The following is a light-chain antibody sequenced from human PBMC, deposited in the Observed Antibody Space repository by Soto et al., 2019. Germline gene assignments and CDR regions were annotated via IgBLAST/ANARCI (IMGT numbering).Light chain of an antibody. CDR1: QDISNY. Sequence: DVPMTQSPSSLSASVGDRVTITCQASQDISNYLNGYQQKPGQAPKRLIFDASNVETGVPSRFSGSGSGTAFTYTIHSLQPEDASTYYCQPYDDRPLTFGGGTKVGIK. J-gene: IGKJ4*01. V-gene: IGKV1-33*01. CDR3: QPYDDRPLT. CDR2: DAS.